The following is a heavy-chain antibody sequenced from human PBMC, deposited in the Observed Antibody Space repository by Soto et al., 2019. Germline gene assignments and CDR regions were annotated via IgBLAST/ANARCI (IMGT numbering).Heavy chain of an antibody. CDR1: AFMFRNYA. V-gene: IGHV3-23*01. CDR3: AQDPSAGYADH. J-gene: IGHJ4*02. D-gene: IGHD3-9*01. CDR2: ISLGGANT. Sequence: EVHLLESGGGLVQPGGSLRLSCAASAFMFRNYAMSWSPQAHGKGLEWFSTISLGGANTHYADSVKGRFTISRDNSKNSLYLEMNNLRGEDTAVYYCAQDPSAGYADHWGQGTLVTVSS.